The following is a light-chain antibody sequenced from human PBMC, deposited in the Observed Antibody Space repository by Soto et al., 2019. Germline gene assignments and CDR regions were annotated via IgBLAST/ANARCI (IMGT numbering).Light chain of an antibody. CDR1: QSLSSNY. J-gene: IGKJ4*01. CDR3: QHYNNWPPQFT. Sequence: EIVLTQSPGTLSLSPGERATLSCRASQSLSSNYLAWYQQRPGQSPRLLVYGASSRATGIPDRFSGSGFGTDFALTISRLEPEDSAVYFCQHYNNWPPQFTFGGGTKVEIK. V-gene: IGKV3-20*01. CDR2: GAS.